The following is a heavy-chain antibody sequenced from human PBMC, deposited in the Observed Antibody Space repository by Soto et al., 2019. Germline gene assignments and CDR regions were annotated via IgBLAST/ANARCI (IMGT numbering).Heavy chain of an antibody. D-gene: IGHD3-10*01. Sequence: QVQLVESGGGVVQPGRSLRLSCAASGFTFRTCAMHWVRQAPGKAVERVAGMSLDGSNKYYADSVKGRFTFSRDNSKNTLYLQVNTLRAEDTAVYYCARTTMVRGDSTFYYYYPMDVWGQGTTVTVSA. V-gene: IGHV3-30*04. J-gene: IGHJ6*01. CDR2: MSLDGSNK. CDR1: GFTFRTCA. CDR3: ARTTMVRGDSTFYYYYPMDV.